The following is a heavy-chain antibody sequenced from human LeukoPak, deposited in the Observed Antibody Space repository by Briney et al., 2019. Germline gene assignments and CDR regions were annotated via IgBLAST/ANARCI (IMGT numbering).Heavy chain of an antibody. CDR1: GFTVSSNY. CDR2: IYSGGRT. J-gene: IGHJ6*02. CDR3: ARGMGYDFWSGYYYGMDV. Sequence: GGSLRLSCAASGFTVSSNYMSWVRQAPGKGLEWVSVIYSGGRTYYADSVKGRFTISRDNSKNTLYLQMNSLRAEDTAVYYCARGMGYDFWSGYYYGMDVWGQGTTVTVSS. V-gene: IGHV3-53*01. D-gene: IGHD3-3*01.